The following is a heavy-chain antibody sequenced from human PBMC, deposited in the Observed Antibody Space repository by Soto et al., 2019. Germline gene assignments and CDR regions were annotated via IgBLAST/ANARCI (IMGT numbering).Heavy chain of an antibody. CDR2: IRSKANSYAT. CDR3: TRHDGXXSXXXXXXGYYYYYMDV. CDR1: GFTFSGAA. V-gene: IGHV3-73*01. J-gene: IGHJ6*03. Sequence: EVQLVESGGGLVQPGGSLKLSCAASGFTFSGAAIHWVRQASGXGLEWVGRIRSKANSYATVYAASVKGRFTISRDDSKNTAYLQMNSLEIEDTAVYYCTRHDGXXSXXXXXXGYYYYYMDVWGRGTTVTVSS. D-gene: IGHD3-16*01.